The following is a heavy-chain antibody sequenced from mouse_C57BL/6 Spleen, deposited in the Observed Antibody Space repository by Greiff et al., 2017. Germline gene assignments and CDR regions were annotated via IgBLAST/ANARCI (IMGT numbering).Heavy chain of an antibody. CDR3: ARGEKGNYYAMDY. J-gene: IGHJ4*01. V-gene: IGHV5-16*01. CDR1: GFTFSDYY. Sequence: EVKLVESEGGLVQPGSSMKLSCTASGFTFSDYYMAWVRQVPEKGLEWVANINYDGSSTYYLDSLKSRFIISRDNAKNILYLQMSSLKSEDTATYYCARGEKGNYYAMDYWGQGTSVTVSS. CDR2: INYDGSST.